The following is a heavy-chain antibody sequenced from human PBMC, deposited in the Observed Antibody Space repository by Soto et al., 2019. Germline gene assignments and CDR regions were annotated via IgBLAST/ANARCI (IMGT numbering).Heavy chain of an antibody. J-gene: IGHJ4*02. CDR1: GGSFSGYY. V-gene: IGHV4-34*01. D-gene: IGHD2-2*02. Sequence: QVQLQQWGAGLLKPSETLSLTCAVYGGSFSGYYWSWIRQPPGQGLEWIGEINHSGSTNYNPSLKSRVTISVDTSKNQFSLKLSSVTAADTAVYYCARGSCSSTSCYIVYWGQGTLVTVSS. CDR2: INHSGST. CDR3: ARGSCSSTSCYIVY.